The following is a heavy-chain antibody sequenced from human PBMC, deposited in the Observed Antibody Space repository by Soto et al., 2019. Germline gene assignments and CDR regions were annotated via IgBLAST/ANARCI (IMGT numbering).Heavy chain of an antibody. J-gene: IGHJ5*02. CDR1: GGSFSGYY. Sequence: SETLSLTCTVYGGSFSGYYWTWIRQPPGTGLEWIGEINHSGSTNYNPSLKSRVTISVDTSKNQFSLKLTSVTAADTAVYYCATYVVETAIGMGWFDPWGQGTPVT. CDR3: ATYVVETAIGMGWFDP. V-gene: IGHV4-34*01. D-gene: IGHD2-21*02. CDR2: INHSGST.